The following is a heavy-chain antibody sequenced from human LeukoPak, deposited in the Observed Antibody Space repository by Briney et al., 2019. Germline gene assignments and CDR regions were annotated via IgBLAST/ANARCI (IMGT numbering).Heavy chain of an antibody. J-gene: IGHJ6*04. V-gene: IGHV3-21*01. CDR2: ISSSSSYV. CDR3: ARGVDTAMVLYYYYGMDV. D-gene: IGHD5-18*01. CDR1: GFTFSSYS. Sequence: GGSLRLSCAASGFTFSSYSMNWVRQAPGKGLEWVSSISSSSSYVYYADSVKGRFTISRDNAKNSLYLQMNSLRAEDTAVYYCARGVDTAMVLYYYYGMDVWGKGTTVTVSS.